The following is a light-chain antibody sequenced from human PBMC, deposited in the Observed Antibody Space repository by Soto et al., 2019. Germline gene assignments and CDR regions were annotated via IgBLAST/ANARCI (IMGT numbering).Light chain of an antibody. CDR2: EVS. J-gene: IGLJ2*01. CDR1: SSDVGGYDY. Sequence: QSALTQPASVSGSPGQSITISCTGTSSDVGGYDYVSWYQQHPGKAPKLMIYEVSNRPSGVSNRFSGSKSGNTASLTISGLQAEDEADYYCSSYATSSTLVFGGATQLTLL. V-gene: IGLV2-14*01. CDR3: SSYATSSTLV.